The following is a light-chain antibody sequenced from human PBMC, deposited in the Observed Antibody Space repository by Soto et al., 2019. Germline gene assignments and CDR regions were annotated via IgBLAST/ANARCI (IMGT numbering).Light chain of an antibody. J-gene: IGKJ1*01. CDR2: GAS. CDR3: QQYGSSPLT. V-gene: IGKV3-20*01. Sequence: EILLTQSPGTLSLTPGERATLSCRASQSVTSSYLAWYQQKPGQAPRLLIFGASNRATGIPDRFSGSGSGTDFTLTISRLEPEDFKLYFCQQYGSSPLTFGQGTKVDIK. CDR1: QSVTSSY.